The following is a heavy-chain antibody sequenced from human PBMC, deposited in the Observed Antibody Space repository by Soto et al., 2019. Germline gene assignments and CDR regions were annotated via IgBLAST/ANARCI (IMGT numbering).Heavy chain of an antibody. CDR2: ISGSGGVT. V-gene: IGHV3-23*01. Sequence: PGGSLRLSCATSGFTFTNYAMSWVRQAPGKGLEWVSGISGSGGVTYYADSVKGRFTISRDNSKSTLSLKMNSLRAEDTAVYYCAKDHNTDYVGGFEFGGQGTMLTVS. J-gene: IGHJ3*01. D-gene: IGHD4-17*01. CDR3: AKDHNTDYVGGFEF. CDR1: GFTFTNYA.